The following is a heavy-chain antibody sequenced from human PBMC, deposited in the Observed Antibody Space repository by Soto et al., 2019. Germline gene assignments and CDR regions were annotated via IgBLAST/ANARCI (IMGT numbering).Heavy chain of an antibody. J-gene: IGHJ4*02. CDR3: AKDLRDIVPVPGAKFN. D-gene: IGHD2-2*01. V-gene: IGHV3-23*01. Sequence: PGGSLRLSYAASGFTFSNYAMIWVRQAPGKGLEWVSTISGRGDITYYADSVKGRFTISRDISKNTLYLQMNSLGAEDTALYYCAKDLRDIVPVPGAKFNWGQGTLVTVSS. CDR1: GFTFSNYA. CDR2: ISGRGDIT.